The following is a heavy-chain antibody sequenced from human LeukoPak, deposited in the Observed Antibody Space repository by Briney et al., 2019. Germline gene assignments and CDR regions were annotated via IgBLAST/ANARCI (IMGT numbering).Heavy chain of an antibody. Sequence: GGSLRLSCAASRFIFSDYYMSWIRQAPGKGPEWVAYITSSGSTKYYANSVRGRFTISRDNGGNSLYLEMNSLTAEDSAIYYCARNGQTTVTSNYYYYFLDVWGTGTTVAVSS. J-gene: IGHJ6*03. CDR2: ITSSGSTK. V-gene: IGHV3-11*01. D-gene: IGHD4-17*01. CDR1: RFIFSDYY. CDR3: ARNGQTTVTSNYYYYFLDV.